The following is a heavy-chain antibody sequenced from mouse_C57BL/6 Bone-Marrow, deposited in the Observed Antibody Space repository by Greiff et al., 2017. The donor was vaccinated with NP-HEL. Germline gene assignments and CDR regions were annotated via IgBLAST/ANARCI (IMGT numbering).Heavy chain of an antibody. Sequence: VQLQQSGAELVRPGASVKLSCTASGFNIKDDYMHWVKQRPEQGLEWIGWIDPENGDTEYASKFQGKATITADTSSNPAYLQLSSLTSEDTAVYYCTPLYLYFDYWGQGTTLTVSS. CDR3: TPLYLYFDY. D-gene: IGHD5-1*01. J-gene: IGHJ2*01. CDR2: IDPENGDT. V-gene: IGHV14-4*01. CDR1: GFNIKDDY.